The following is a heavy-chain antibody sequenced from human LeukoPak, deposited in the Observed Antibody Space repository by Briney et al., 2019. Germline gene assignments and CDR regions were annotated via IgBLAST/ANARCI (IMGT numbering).Heavy chain of an antibody. CDR2: ISSSSSYI. Sequence: GGSLRLSCAASGFTFSSYGMNWARQAPGKGLEWVSSISSSSSYIYYADSVKGRFTISRDDAKNSLYLHMNSLRAEDTAVYYCARTMEGYCSGGSCYQYSYYMDVWGKGTTVTVSS. CDR3: ARTMEGYCSGGSCYQYSYYMDV. CDR1: GFTFSSYG. V-gene: IGHV3-21*01. J-gene: IGHJ6*03. D-gene: IGHD2-15*01.